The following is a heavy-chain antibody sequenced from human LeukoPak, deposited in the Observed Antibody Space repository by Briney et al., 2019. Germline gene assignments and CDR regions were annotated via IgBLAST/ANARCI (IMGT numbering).Heavy chain of an antibody. Sequence: ASVKVSCKASGGTFSSYAISWVRQAPGQGLEWMGGIIPIFGTANYAQKFQGRVTITADESTSTAYMELSSLRSEDTAVYYCARVPNYDILTGYYYYFDYWGQGTLVTASS. J-gene: IGHJ4*02. CDR2: IIPIFGTA. V-gene: IGHV1-69*13. CDR3: ARVPNYDILTGYYYYFDY. D-gene: IGHD3-9*01. CDR1: GGTFSSYA.